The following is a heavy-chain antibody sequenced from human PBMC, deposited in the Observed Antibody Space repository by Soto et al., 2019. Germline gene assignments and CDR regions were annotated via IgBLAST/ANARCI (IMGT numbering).Heavy chain of an antibody. CDR3: AILRSSSGFRHFDY. CDR2: IYYTGSA. D-gene: IGHD3-22*01. J-gene: IGHJ4*02. CDR1: GGTINSGGYY. Sequence: SETLSLTCTVSGGTINSGGYYWTWIRQNPGKGLECIGYIYYTGSATYNPSLRSRLTISVDTSKNQFSLRLTSVTAADTAVYYCAILRSSSGFRHFDYWGQGTPVPVSS. V-gene: IGHV4-31*03.